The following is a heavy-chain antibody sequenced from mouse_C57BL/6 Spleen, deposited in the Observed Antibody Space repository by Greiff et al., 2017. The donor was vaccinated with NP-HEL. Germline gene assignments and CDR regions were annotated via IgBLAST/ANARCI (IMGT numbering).Heavy chain of an antibody. Sequence: VQLVESGPGLVQPSQSLSITCTVSGFSLTSYGVHWVRQSPGKGLEWLGVIWSGGSTDYNAAFISRLSISKDNSKSQVFFKMNSLQADDTAIYYCARPRDGRKGYFDVWGTGTTVTVSS. CDR1: GFSLTSYG. V-gene: IGHV2-2*01. CDR2: IWSGGST. J-gene: IGHJ1*03. D-gene: IGHD2-3*01. CDR3: ARPRDGRKGYFDV.